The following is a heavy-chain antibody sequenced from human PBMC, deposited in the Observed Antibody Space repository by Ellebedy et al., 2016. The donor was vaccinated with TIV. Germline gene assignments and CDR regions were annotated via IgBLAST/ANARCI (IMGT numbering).Heavy chain of an antibody. CDR3: AREIVGTTRRAFDI. J-gene: IGHJ3*02. CDR2: IYYTGTP. CDR1: GGSITDYY. D-gene: IGHD1-26*01. Sequence: MPSETLSLTCTVSGGSITDYYWSWIRQPPGKGLEWIGYIYYTGTPNYNPSLKSRVTMSVDTSKNQFSLKLTSVTAADTAVYYCAREIVGTTRRAFDIWGQGTMVTISS. V-gene: IGHV4-59*01.